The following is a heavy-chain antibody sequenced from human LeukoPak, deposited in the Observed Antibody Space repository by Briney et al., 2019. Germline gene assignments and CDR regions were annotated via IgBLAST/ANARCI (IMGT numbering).Heavy chain of an antibody. D-gene: IGHD6-13*01. CDR1: GGTFSSYA. Sequence: SVKASCKASGGTFSSYAISWVRQAPGQGLEWMGGIIPIFGTANYAQKFQGRVTITADESTSTAYMGLSSLRSEDTAVYYCARGSSSWYSVLDYWGQGTLVTVSS. J-gene: IGHJ4*02. CDR2: IIPIFGTA. V-gene: IGHV1-69*01. CDR3: ARGSSSWYSVLDY.